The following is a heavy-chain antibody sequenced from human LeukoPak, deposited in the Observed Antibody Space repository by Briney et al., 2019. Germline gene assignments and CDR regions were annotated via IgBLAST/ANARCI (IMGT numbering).Heavy chain of an antibody. CDR1: GDSVSSNSAT. J-gene: IGHJ4*02. Sequence: QTYSLTCAISGDSVSSNSATWNGIRQSPSRGLEWLGRTYYRSKWYNNYAVSVKSRITIIPDTSNNQFSLQLNSVTPEDTAVYYCARDKGGGVDTALAYWGQGTLVTVSS. V-gene: IGHV6-1*01. CDR2: TYYRSKWYN. CDR3: ARDKGGGVDTALAY. D-gene: IGHD5-18*01.